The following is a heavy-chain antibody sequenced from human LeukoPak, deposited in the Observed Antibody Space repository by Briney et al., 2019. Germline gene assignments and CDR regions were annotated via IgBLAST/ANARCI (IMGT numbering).Heavy chain of an antibody. CDR3: ATHRAYGFDY. D-gene: IGHD2-8*01. V-gene: IGHV3-74*01. CDR2: IYSDGTGA. Sequence: PGGSLRLSCVASGFTLSSSWMHWVRHAPGKGLVWVSRIYSDGTGATYADSVKGRFTISRDNAKNTLYLQMDTLRAEDTAMYYCATHRAYGFDYWGQGALVTVTS. J-gene: IGHJ4*02. CDR1: GFTLSSSW.